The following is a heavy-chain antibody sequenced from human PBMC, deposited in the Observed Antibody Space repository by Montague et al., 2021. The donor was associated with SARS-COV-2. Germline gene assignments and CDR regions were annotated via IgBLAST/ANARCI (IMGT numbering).Heavy chain of an antibody. CDR3: ARDHGCNWNYYDYYGMDV. CDR2: IYYSGST. V-gene: IGHV4-39*07. Sequence: SETLSLTCTVSGGSISSSSYYWGWIRQPPGKGLEWIGSIYYSGSTYYNPSLKSRVTISVDTSKNQFSLKLSSVTAADTAVYYCARDHGCNWNYYDYYGMDVWGQGTTVAVSS. D-gene: IGHD1-20*01. J-gene: IGHJ6*02. CDR1: GGSISSSSYY.